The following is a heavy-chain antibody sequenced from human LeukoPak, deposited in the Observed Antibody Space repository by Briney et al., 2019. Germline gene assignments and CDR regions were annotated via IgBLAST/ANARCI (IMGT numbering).Heavy chain of an antibody. CDR1: GFTFSSYA. V-gene: IGHV3-23*01. Sequence: GGSLRLSCAASGFTFSSYAMSWVRQAPGKGLELVSVISGSGGSTYYADSVKGRFTISRDNSKNTLYLQMNSLRAEDTAVYYCAKADYYYIFTGYYLDPPAGFDYWGQGTLVTVSS. CDR2: ISGSGGST. D-gene: IGHD3-9*01. J-gene: IGHJ4*02. CDR3: AKADYYYIFTGYYLDPPAGFDY.